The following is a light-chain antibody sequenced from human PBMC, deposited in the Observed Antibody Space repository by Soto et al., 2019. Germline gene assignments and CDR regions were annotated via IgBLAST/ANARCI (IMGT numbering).Light chain of an antibody. V-gene: IGLV2-14*01. CDR1: SSGVGAYNY. Sequence: QSVLTQPASVSGSPGQSITISCTGTSSGVGAYNYVSWYQQYPGKAPKLMIYGVTNRPSGVSNRFSGSKTGNTASLTISGLQAEDEADYYCFSNRGGDSHVSGNGTKVTVL. CDR2: GVT. J-gene: IGLJ1*01. CDR3: FSNRGGDSHV.